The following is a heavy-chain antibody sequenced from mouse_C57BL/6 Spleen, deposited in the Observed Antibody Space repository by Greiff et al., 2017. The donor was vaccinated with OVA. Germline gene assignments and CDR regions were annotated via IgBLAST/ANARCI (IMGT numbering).Heavy chain of an antibody. J-gene: IGHJ4*01. V-gene: IGHV1-20*01. Sequence: EVKLMESGPELVKPGDSVKISCKASGYSFTGYFMNWVMQSHGKSLEWIGRINPYNGDTFYNQKFKGKATLTVDKSSSTAHMELRSLTSEDSAVYYCSRWDGGYYNYYALDYWGQGTSVTVSS. CDR1: GYSFTGYF. D-gene: IGHD2-3*01. CDR2: INPYNGDT. CDR3: SRWDGGYYNYYALDY.